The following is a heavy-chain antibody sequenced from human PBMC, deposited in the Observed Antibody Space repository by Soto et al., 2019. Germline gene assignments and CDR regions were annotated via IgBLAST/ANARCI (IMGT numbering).Heavy chain of an antibody. CDR1: GYTFTSYG. D-gene: IGHD2-2*01. Sequence: QVQLVQSGAEVKKPGASVKVSCKASGYTFTSYGISWVRQAPGQGLEWMGWISAYNGNTNYAQKLPGRVTMTTDSSTSTAYMELRRLRSDDTAVYYCARGDVVVPAAPYCMDFCGQGTTVTVSS. J-gene: IGHJ6*02. CDR3: ARGDVVVPAAPYCMDF. V-gene: IGHV1-18*01. CDR2: ISAYNGNT.